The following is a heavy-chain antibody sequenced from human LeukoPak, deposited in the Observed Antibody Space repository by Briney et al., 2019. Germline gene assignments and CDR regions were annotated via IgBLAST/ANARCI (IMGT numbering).Heavy chain of an antibody. J-gene: IGHJ4*02. CDR3: VKEVSGTTTGGLYYFDY. D-gene: IGHD1-14*01. CDR1: GFTFSSYA. CDR2: ISSNGGST. Sequence: GGSLRLSCSASGFTFSSYAMHWVRQAPGKGLEYVSAISSNGGSTYYADSVKGRFTISRDNSKNTLCLQMSSLRAEDTAVYYCVKEVSGTTTGGLYYFDYWGQGTLVTVSS. V-gene: IGHV3-64D*06.